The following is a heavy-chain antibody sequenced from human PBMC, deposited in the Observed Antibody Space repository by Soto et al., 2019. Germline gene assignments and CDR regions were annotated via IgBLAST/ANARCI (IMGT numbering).Heavy chain of an antibody. CDR2: ISAYNGNT. J-gene: IGHJ3*02. CDR1: GYTFTSYG. D-gene: IGHD2-21*01. Sequence: QVQLVQSGAEVKKPGASVKVSCKASGYTFTSYGISWVRQAPGQGHEWMGWISAYNGNTNYAQKLQRRVTMTTATATSTAYIELRSLSSDDTAVYDCERDTVVNATDAFYIWGQGTMVTVSS. V-gene: IGHV1-18*04. CDR3: ERDTVVNATDAFYI.